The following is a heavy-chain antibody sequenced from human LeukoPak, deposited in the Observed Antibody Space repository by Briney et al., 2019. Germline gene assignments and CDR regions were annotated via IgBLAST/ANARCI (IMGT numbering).Heavy chain of an antibody. CDR2: ISGSGDRT. V-gene: IGHV3-23*01. CDR3: AKDATPYY. CDR1: GFTFSSYA. D-gene: IGHD2-15*01. Sequence: GGSLRLSCAASGFTFSSYAMTWVRQAPGEGLEWLSTISGSGDRTFYADSVKGRFTISRDNSKNTVYLQMNRLRGEDTAIYYCAKDATPYYWGQGTLVTVSS. J-gene: IGHJ4*02.